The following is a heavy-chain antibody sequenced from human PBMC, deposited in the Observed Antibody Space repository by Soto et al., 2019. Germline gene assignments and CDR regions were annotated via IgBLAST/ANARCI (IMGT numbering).Heavy chain of an antibody. J-gene: IGHJ4*02. D-gene: IGHD3-22*01. V-gene: IGHV3-23*01. CDR1: GFTFSSYA. CDR2: ISGSGGST. CDR3: AKGSLYYYDSSGYSYFDY. Sequence: GGSLRLSCAASGFTFSSYAMSWVRQAPGKGLEWVSAISGSGGSTYYADSVKGRFTISRDNSKNTLYLQMNSLRAEDTAVYYCAKGSLYYYDSSGYSYFDYWGQGTLVTVSS.